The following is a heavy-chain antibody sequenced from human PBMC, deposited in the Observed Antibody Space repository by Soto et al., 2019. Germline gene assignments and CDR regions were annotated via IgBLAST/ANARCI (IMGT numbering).Heavy chain of an antibody. V-gene: IGHV3-7*01. D-gene: IGHD3-9*01. CDR2: IKQDGSEK. CDR1: GFTFSSYW. J-gene: IGHJ6*03. Sequence: GGSLRLSCAASGFTFSSYWMSWVRQAPGKGLEWVANIKQDGSEKYYVDSVKDRFTISRDNAKNSLYLQMNSLRAEDTAVYYCARAKAAYDILTGYYYYYMDVWGKGTTVTVSS. CDR3: ARAKAAYDILTGYYYYYMDV.